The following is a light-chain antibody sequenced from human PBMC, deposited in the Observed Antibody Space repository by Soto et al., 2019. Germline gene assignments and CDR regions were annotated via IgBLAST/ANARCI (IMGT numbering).Light chain of an antibody. CDR1: QSVSSSD. Sequence: EIALTQSPGTLSLSPGERATLSCRASQSVSSSDLAWYQQKPGQAPRLLIYGASSRATGIPDRFSGSGSGTDFTLTISRLEPEDFAVYYCQQYGSSPVTFGQGPKLEIK. J-gene: IGKJ2*01. CDR2: GAS. CDR3: QQYGSSPVT. V-gene: IGKV3-20*01.